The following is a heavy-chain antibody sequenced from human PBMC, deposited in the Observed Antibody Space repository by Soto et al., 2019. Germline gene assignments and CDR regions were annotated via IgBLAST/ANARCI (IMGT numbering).Heavy chain of an antibody. V-gene: IGHV4-39*01. CDR1: GGSISSSSYY. J-gene: IGHJ5*02. Sequence: PSETLSLTCTASGGSISSSSYYWGWIRQPPGKGLEWIGSIYYSGSTYYNPSLKSRVTISVDTSKNQFSLKLSSVTAADTAVYYCARHLRSRIAAAGTRYGWFDPWGQGTLVTVS. CDR2: IYYSGST. CDR3: ARHLRSRIAAAGTRYGWFDP. D-gene: IGHD6-13*01.